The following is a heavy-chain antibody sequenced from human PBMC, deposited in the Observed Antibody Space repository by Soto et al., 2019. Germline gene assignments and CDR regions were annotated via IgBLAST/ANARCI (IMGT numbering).Heavy chain of an antibody. CDR3: ETDVYDNLSGSNCYYYPMDV. V-gene: IGHV4-31*03. Sequence: SSETLSLTCTVSGGSISSGAYYWSWIRQPPGKGLEWIGYIYYTGSTYYNPSLKSRVTISVDTSRNQFSLKLSSVTAADTAVSYCETDVYDNLSGSNCYYYPMDVWGQGTPVTVSS. J-gene: IGHJ6*02. CDR1: GGSISSGAYY. D-gene: IGHD3-9*01. CDR2: IYYTGST.